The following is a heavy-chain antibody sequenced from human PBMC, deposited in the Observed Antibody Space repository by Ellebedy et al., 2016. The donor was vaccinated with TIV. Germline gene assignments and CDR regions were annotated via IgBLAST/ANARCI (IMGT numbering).Heavy chain of an antibody. V-gene: IGHV3-7*01. CDR1: GFTFSTYW. J-gene: IGHJ4*02. CDR3: AREVGGGGAY. Sequence: GGSLRLXXAASGFTFSTYWMHWVRQAPGKGLEWVANIKQDGSEIYYVDSVKGRFTISRDNAKSSPYLQMNSLRADDTAVYYCAREVGGGGAYWGQGTLVTVSS. CDR2: IKQDGSEI. D-gene: IGHD2-21*01.